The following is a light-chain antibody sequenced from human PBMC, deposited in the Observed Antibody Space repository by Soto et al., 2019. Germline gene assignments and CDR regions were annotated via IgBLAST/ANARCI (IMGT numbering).Light chain of an antibody. CDR1: QSVSSSY. Sequence: ELVLTQSPGTLSLSPGERATLSCRASQSVSSSYLAWYQQKPGQAPRLLIYGASTRATSFPARFSGSGSGTDFTLTISSLQSEDFAVYYCQQDNNWPWTFGQGTKVDIK. CDR3: QQDNNWPWT. V-gene: IGKV3D-7*01. J-gene: IGKJ1*01. CDR2: GAS.